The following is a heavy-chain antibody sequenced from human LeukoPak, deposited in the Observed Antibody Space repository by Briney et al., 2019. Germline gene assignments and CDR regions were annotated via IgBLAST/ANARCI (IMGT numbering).Heavy chain of an antibody. D-gene: IGHD2-15*01. V-gene: IGHV1-2*04. CDR1: GYTFTGYY. CDR2: INPNSGGT. CDR3: ARSDFYCSGGSCYRYYLDY. J-gene: IGHJ4*02. Sequence: ASVKVSCKASGYTFTGYYMHWVRQAPGQGLEWMGWINPNSGGTNYAQKFQGWVTMTRDTSISTAYMELSRLRSDDTAVCYCARSDFYCSGGSCYRYYLDYWGQGTLVTVSS.